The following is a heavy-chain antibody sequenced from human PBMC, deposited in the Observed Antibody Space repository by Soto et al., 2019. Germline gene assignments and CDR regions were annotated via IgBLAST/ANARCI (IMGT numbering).Heavy chain of an antibody. CDR1: GFTFSAHG. J-gene: IGHJ5*02. Sequence: QVQLVESGGGVVQPGRSLRLSCAASGFTFSAHGMHWVRQAPGKGLEWVTAISDDESLKFYADSVKGRFTISRDNSKNTLYLQMSSLRVEDTAVYYCAKDARAHCGGDCYPNGVLYNWFDAWGQGTLVTGSS. V-gene: IGHV3-30*18. D-gene: IGHD2-21*02. CDR3: AKDARAHCGGDCYPNGVLYNWFDA. CDR2: ISDDESLK.